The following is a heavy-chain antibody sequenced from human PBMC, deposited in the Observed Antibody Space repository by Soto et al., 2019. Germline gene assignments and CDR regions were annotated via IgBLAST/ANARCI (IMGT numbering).Heavy chain of an antibody. CDR1: GGTFSSYA. D-gene: IGHD3-22*01. V-gene: IGHV1-69*05. CDR2: IIPIFGTA. CDR3: ARDGWVRGHYYDSSGYNWFDP. Sequence: SVKVSCKASGGTFSSYAISWVRQAPGQGLEWMGGIIPIFGTANYAQKFQGRVTITRDTSASTAYMELSSLRSEDTAVYYCARDGWVRGHYYDSSGYNWFDPWGQGTLVTVSS. J-gene: IGHJ5*02.